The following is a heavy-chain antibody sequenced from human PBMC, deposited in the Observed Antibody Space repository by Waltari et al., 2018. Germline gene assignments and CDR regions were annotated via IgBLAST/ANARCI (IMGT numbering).Heavy chain of an antibody. CDR3: VRGSGGYSWFDP. D-gene: IGHD3-10*01. J-gene: IGHJ5*02. Sequence: QVQLVQSGAEVKKPGASVKVSCKASGYIFTDYYIHWVRQVPGRGLEWVGRFNPDSGGTNYAQKFQGRVTMTTDTSITTAYMELSRLTSDDTALYYCVRGSGGYSWFDPWGQGTLLTVSS. CDR2: FNPDSGGT. CDR1: GYIFTDYY. V-gene: IGHV1-2*06.